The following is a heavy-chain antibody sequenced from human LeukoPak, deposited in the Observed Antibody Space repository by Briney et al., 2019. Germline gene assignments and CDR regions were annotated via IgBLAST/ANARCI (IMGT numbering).Heavy chain of an antibody. CDR2: IYHSGST. D-gene: IGHD3-10*01. Sequence: SQTLSLTCTVSGGSISSGDYYWSWIRQPPGKGLEWIGYIYHSGSTYYNPSLKSRVTISVDTSKNQFSLKLSSVTAADTAVYYCARGFGELMENWFDPWGQGTLVTVSS. V-gene: IGHV4-30-4*01. J-gene: IGHJ5*02. CDR3: ARGFGELMENWFDP. CDR1: GGSISSGDYY.